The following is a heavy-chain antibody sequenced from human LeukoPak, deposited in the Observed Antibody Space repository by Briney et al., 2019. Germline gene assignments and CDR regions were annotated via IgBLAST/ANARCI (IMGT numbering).Heavy chain of an antibody. J-gene: IGHJ4*02. D-gene: IGHD1-26*01. CDR3: ARGEEGLIDY. V-gene: IGHV4-59*01. CDR2: IYYSGST. Sequence: SETLSLTCTVSGGSISTYYWSWIRQPPGKGLEWIGYIYYSGSTNYNPSLKSRVTISIDTSKNQFSLRLSSVTAADTALYYCARGEEGLIDYWGQGTLVTVSS. CDR1: GGSISTYY.